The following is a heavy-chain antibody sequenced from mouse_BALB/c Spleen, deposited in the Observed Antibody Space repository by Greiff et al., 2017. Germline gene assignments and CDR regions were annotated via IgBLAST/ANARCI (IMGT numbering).Heavy chain of an antibody. CDR1: GFTFSSYG. CDR2: ISSGGSYT. Sequence: EVKLVESGGDLVKPGGSLKLSCAASGFTFSSYGMSWVRQTPDKRLEWVATISSGGSYTYYPDSVKGRFTISRDNAKNTLYLQMSSLKSEDTAMYYCARPSMITTAWFAYWGQGTLVTVSA. V-gene: IGHV5-6*01. J-gene: IGHJ3*01. D-gene: IGHD2-4*01. CDR3: ARPSMITTAWFAY.